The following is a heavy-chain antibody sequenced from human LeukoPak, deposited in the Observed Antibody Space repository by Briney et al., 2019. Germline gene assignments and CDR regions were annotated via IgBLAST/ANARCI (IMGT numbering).Heavy chain of an antibody. CDR1: GFTFSNYA. CDR3: ARGGYYDSSGSFEY. CDR2: ICSNGGCT. D-gene: IGHD3-22*01. V-gene: IGHV3-64*01. Sequence: GGSLRLSCAASGFTFSNYAMCWVRQAPGKGLEYVSAICSNGGCTDYANSVKGRFTISRDNSKNRLFLQMSSLRAEDMAVYYCARGGYYDSSGSFEYWGQGILVTVSS. J-gene: IGHJ4*02.